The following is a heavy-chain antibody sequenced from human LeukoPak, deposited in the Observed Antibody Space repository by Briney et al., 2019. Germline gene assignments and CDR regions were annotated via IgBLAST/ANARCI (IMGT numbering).Heavy chain of an antibody. CDR2: ISGSGDST. CDR1: GFTFSSYA. V-gene: IGHV3-23*01. Sequence: GGSLRLSCAASGFTFSSYAMSWVRQAPGKGLEWVSAISGSGDSTYYGDSVKGRFTISRDNSKNTLYLQMNSLRAEDTAVYYCAKAVVLLRFLEWLPNWFDPWGQGTLVTVSS. CDR3: AKAVVLLRFLEWLPNWFDP. J-gene: IGHJ5*02. D-gene: IGHD3-3*01.